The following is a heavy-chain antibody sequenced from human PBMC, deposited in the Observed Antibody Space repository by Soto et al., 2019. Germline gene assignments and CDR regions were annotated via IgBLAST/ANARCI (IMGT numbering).Heavy chain of an antibody. Sequence: QVQLVQSGAEVKKPGSSVKVSCKASGGTFSSYAISWVRQAPGQGLEWMGGIIPIFGTANYAQKFQGRVTITADESTSTAYMELSSLGSEDTAVYYCARVQLAIAVAGFDYYYYGMDVWGQGTTVTVSS. CDR2: IIPIFGTA. D-gene: IGHD6-19*01. V-gene: IGHV1-69*01. J-gene: IGHJ6*02. CDR3: ARVQLAIAVAGFDYYYYGMDV. CDR1: GGTFSSYA.